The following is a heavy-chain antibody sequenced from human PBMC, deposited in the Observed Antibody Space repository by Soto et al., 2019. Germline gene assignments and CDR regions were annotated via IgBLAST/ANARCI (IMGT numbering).Heavy chain of an antibody. V-gene: IGHV3-48*01. D-gene: IGHD5-12*01. CDR3: ASQSSEWLLVAS. CDR2: ISSSSSTI. CDR1: GFTFSSYS. J-gene: IGHJ4*02. Sequence: EVQLVESGGGLVQPGGSLRLSCAASGFTFSSYSMNWVRQAPGKGLEWVSYISSSSSTIYYADSVKGRFTISRDNGKNSLYRKMNCLRAEDTAVYYGASQSSEWLLVASWGQGTLVTVSS.